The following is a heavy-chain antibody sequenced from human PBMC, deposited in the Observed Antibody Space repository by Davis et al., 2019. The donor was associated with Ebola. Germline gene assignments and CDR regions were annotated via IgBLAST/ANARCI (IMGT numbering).Heavy chain of an antibody. CDR1: GYTFTGYY. CDR3: ARGLRFLEWGWFDP. J-gene: IGHJ5*02. D-gene: IGHD3-3*01. CDR2: INPNSGGT. V-gene: IGHV1-2*04. Sequence: AASVKVSCKASGYTFTGYYMHWVRQAPGQGLEWMGWINPNSGGTNYAQKFQGWVTMTRDTSISTAYMELSRLRSDDTAVYYCARGLRFLEWGWFDPWGQGTLVTVSS.